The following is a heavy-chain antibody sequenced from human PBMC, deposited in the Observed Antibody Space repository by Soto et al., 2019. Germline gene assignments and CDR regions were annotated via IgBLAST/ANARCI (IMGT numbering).Heavy chain of an antibody. Sequence: GGSLRLSCAASGFTFSNYAMSWVRQAPGKGLEWVSVISGSGGSTYYADSVKGRFTISRDNSKNTLYLQMNSLRAEDTAVYYCVKDVAAITMVRGVIITPYYFDYWGQGTLVTVSS. V-gene: IGHV3-23*01. CDR3: VKDVAAITMVRGVIITPYYFDY. J-gene: IGHJ4*02. CDR1: GFTFSNYA. CDR2: ISGSGGST. D-gene: IGHD3-10*01.